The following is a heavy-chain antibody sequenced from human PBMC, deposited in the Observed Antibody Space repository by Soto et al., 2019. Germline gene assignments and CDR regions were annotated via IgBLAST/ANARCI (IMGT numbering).Heavy chain of an antibody. CDR3: ATVIQYYDSSRSYAWYIDD. CDR2: IYYSGST. V-gene: IGHV4-59*01. Sequence: SETLSLTCTVSGGSISSYYWTWIRQPPGKGLEWIGHIYYSGSTSYNPSLKSRVSISVNTSKKEFSLKLSSVNAADTAVYYCATVIQYYDSSRSYAWYIDDSGQGSLQTVFS. D-gene: IGHD3-22*01. CDR1: GGSISSYY. J-gene: IGHJ4*01.